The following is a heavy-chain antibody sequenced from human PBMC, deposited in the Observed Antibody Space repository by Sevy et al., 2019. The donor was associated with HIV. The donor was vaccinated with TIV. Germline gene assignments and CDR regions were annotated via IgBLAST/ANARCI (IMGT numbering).Heavy chain of an antibody. CDR1: GFTFSSYE. D-gene: IGHD2-15*01. Sequence: GGSLRLSCAASGFTFSSYEMNWVRQAPGKGLEWVSYISSSGSTIYYADSVKGRFTISRDNAKNSLYLQMNSLGAEDTAVYYCARDYCSGGSCYPWSHYYYYYGMDVWGQGTTVTVSS. CDR3: ARDYCSGGSCYPWSHYYYYYGMDV. V-gene: IGHV3-48*03. CDR2: ISSSGSTI. J-gene: IGHJ6*02.